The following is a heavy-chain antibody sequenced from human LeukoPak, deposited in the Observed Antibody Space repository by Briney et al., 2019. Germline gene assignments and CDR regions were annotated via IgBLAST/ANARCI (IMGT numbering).Heavy chain of an antibody. V-gene: IGHV3-48*03. CDR3: AREVGYDQIFDY. D-gene: IGHD5-12*01. CDR1: GFTFSSYE. J-gene: IGHJ4*02. CDR2: ISSSGSTI. Sequence: GGSLRLSCAASGFTFSSYEMNWVRQAPGKGLEWVSYISSSGSTIYYADSVKGRFTISRDNAKNSPYLQMNSLRAEDTAVYYCAREVGYDQIFDYWGQGTLVTVSS.